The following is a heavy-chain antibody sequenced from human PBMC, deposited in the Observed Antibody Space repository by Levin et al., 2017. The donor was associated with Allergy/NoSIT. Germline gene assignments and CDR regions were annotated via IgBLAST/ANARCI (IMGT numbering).Heavy chain of an antibody. CDR2: ISGSGGST. CDR3: ANFRAAGLSISDP. CDR1: GFTFSSYA. J-gene: IGHJ5*02. V-gene: IGHV3-23*01. Sequence: GASVKVSCAASGFTFSSYAMSWVRQAPGKGLEWVSAISGSGGSTYYADSVKGRFTISRDNSKNTLYLQMNSLRAEDTAVYYCANFRAAGLSISDPWGQGTLVTVSS. D-gene: IGHD6-13*01.